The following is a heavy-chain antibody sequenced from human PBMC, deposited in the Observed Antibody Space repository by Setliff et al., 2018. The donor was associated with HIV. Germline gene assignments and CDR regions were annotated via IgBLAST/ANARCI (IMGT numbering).Heavy chain of an antibody. CDR3: ARLMHYYDSFWVLWRENYFDS. J-gene: IGHJ4*01. V-gene: IGHV4-61*09. CDR1: GDSISSGSYY. D-gene: IGHD3-22*01. CDR2: IHTSGST. Sequence: PSETLSLTCTVSGDSISSGSYYWSWIRQPAGEGLEWIGQIHTSGSTNYNASLKSRLTMSIDTSKSQFSLKLSSVTAADTAVYYCARLMHYYDSFWVLWRENYFDSWGRGTLVTVSS.